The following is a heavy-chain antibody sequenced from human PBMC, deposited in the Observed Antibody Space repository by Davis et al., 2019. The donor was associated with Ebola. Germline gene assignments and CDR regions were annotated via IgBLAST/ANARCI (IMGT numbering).Heavy chain of an antibody. CDR3: AREGGYSFGYWRYNWFDP. Sequence: MPGGSLRLSCAVYGGSFSGYYWSWIRQPPGKGLEWIGEINHSGSINYNPSLKSRVTISVDTSKNQFSLKLSFVTAADTAVYYCAREGGYSFGYWRYNWFDPWGQGTLVRLL. V-gene: IGHV4-34*01. J-gene: IGHJ5*02. CDR1: GGSFSGYY. D-gene: IGHD5-18*01. CDR2: INHSGSI.